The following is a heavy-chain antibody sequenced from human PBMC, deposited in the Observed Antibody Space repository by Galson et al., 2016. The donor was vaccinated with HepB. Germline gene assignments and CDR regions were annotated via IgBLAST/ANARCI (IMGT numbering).Heavy chain of an antibody. D-gene: IGHD6-13*01. J-gene: IGHJ4*02. CDR2: IYHSGST. Sequence: SETLSLTCAVSGYSISSGYQWGWIRQPPGKGLEWIGSIYHSGSTYYNPSLKSRDTISVDTSKNQFSLKLSSVTAADTAVYYCARGSLWYDYWGQGTLVTVSS. CDR3: ARGSLWYDY. CDR1: GYSISSGYQ. V-gene: IGHV4-38-2*01.